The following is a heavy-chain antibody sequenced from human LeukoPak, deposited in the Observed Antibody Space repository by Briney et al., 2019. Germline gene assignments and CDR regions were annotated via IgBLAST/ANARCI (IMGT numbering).Heavy chain of an antibody. D-gene: IGHD3-22*01. CDR3: ARDRGYYDSSGPYAFDI. J-gene: IGHJ3*02. CDR1: GFTFSSYA. Sequence: GRSLRLSCAASGFTFSSYAMHWVRQAPGKGLEWVALISYDGSNKYNADSVKGRFTISRDNSKNTLYLQMNSLRAEDTAVYYCARDRGYYDSSGPYAFDIWGQGTMVTVSS. V-gene: IGHV3-30-3*01. CDR2: ISYDGSNK.